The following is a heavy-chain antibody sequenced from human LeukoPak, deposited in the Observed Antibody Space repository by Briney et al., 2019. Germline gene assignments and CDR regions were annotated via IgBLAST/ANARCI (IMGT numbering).Heavy chain of an antibody. CDR3: ARDRNWGAYDI. V-gene: IGHV3-23*01. CDR1: GFTFSNYG. D-gene: IGHD7-27*01. CDR2: IGGSGGYHT. J-gene: IGHJ3*02. Sequence: GGSLRLSCAASGFTFSNYGMNWVRQTPGKGLEWVSGIGGSGGYHTYYADSVRGRFTISRDNSRNTLYVQMNSLRAEDTAVYYCARDRNWGAYDIRGQGTMVTVSS.